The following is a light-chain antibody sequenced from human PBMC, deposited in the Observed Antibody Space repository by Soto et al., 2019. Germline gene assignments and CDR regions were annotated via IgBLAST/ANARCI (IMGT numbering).Light chain of an antibody. CDR2: LAS. CDR3: QQYGTSPFT. J-gene: IGKJ2*01. V-gene: IGKV3-20*01. CDR1: QSVSSSY. Sequence: EIVLTQSPGTLSLSPGERATLSCRASQSVSSSYLAWYQQKPGQAPRLLIYLASSRATGVPDRFSGSGSGTDFILTISRLDAEDFAVYYCQQYGTSPFTFGQGTMLEIK.